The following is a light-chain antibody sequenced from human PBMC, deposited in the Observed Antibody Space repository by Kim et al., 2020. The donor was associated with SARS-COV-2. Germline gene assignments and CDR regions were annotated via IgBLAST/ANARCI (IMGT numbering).Light chain of an antibody. Sequence: DIQVTQSPSSLSASVGDRVTITCRSSHDITNYLVWIQQKPGEAPRSLIYAASTLRGGVSSRFSGSGSGTEFTLTISYLQPEDFATYYCLHYNNDPPTFGQGTKVDIK. V-gene: IGKV1-16*01. CDR1: HDITNY. CDR2: AAS. CDR3: LHYNNDPPT. J-gene: IGKJ2*01.